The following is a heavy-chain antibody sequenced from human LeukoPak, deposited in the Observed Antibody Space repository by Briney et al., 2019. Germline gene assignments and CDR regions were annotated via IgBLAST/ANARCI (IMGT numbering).Heavy chain of an antibody. CDR2: ISSSSGTI. J-gene: IGHJ4*02. D-gene: IGHD5-18*01. Sequence: GGSLRLSCAASGFTFSSYSMNWVRQAPGKGLEWVSYISSSSGTIYYADSVKGRFTISRDNAKNSLYLQMNSLRAEDTAVYYCARDLSYGYVLSYYFDYWGQGTLVTASS. CDR3: ARDLSYGYVLSYYFDY. V-gene: IGHV3-48*01. CDR1: GFTFSSYS.